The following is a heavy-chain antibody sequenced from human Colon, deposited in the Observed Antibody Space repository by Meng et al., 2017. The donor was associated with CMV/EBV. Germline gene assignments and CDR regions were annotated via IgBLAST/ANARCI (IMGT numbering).Heavy chain of an antibody. D-gene: IGHD3-22*01. Sequence: FSTYAMNWVRQAPGKGLDWISVIYSADSSTYYADSVKGRFTISRDNSKSTLYLEMNSLTVEDTAVYYCAKGSSRGYPPSWPDKVSIDCWGQGTLVTVSS. CDR1: FSTYA. CDR3: AKGSSRGYPPSWPDKVSIDC. J-gene: IGHJ4*02. CDR2: IYSADSST. V-gene: IGHV3-23*03.